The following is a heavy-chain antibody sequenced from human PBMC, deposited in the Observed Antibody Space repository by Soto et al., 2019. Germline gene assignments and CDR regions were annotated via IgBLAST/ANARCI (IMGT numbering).Heavy chain of an antibody. CDR3: ASTDTVAADGNGGRGDY. J-gene: IGHJ4*02. CDR2: ISSDGSNK. Sequence: QVQLVESGGGVVQPGRSLRLSCAASGFTFSSYAMHWVRQAPGKGLEWVAVISSDGSNKYYADSVKGRFTISRDNSKNTLYLQMNSLRAEDTAVYYCASTDTVAADGNGGRGDYWGQGTLVTVSS. D-gene: IGHD6-13*01. V-gene: IGHV3-30-3*01. CDR1: GFTFSSYA.